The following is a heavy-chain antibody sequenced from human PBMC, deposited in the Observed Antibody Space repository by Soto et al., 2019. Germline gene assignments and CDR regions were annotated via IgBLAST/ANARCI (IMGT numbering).Heavy chain of an antibody. V-gene: IGHV3-21*01. J-gene: IGHJ2*01. CDR1: GFTFSSYS. CDR2: ISSSSSYI. CDR3: ARDSGFYSGSLSNWSFAS. D-gene: IGHD1-26*01. Sequence: PGGSLRLSCAASGFTFSSYSMYWVRQAPGKGLEWVSSISSSSSYIYYADSVKGRFTISRDNAKNSLYLQMNSLRAEDTAVYYCARDSGFYSGSLSNWSFASWGRGSLVTVSS.